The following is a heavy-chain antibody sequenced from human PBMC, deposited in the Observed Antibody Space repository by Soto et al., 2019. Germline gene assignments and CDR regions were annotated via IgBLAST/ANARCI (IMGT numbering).Heavy chain of an antibody. CDR3: GKVVVAATRHPDFDS. CDR2: IYYDGST. CDR1: GGSINSNNYY. D-gene: IGHD2-15*01. J-gene: IGHJ4*02. V-gene: IGHV4-39*01. Sequence: SETLSLTCTVPGGSINSNNYYWAWIRQPPGKGLAWIASIYYDGSTYYNTSLKSRVTISRDTSKNQFSLRLTSMTAADTAVYYCGKVVVAATRHPDFDSWGQGTLVTVSS.